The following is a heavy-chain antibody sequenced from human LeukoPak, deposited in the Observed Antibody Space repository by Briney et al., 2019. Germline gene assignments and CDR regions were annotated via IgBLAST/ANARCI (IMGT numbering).Heavy chain of an antibody. CDR3: AKIGYCSSASCLGDSFEV. D-gene: IGHD2-2*01. CDR1: GFIFSNYG. J-gene: IGHJ3*01. CDR2: IRYDGNNK. V-gene: IGHV3-30*02. Sequence: PGGSLRLSCAASGFIFSNYGMHWVRQAPGKGLEWVAFIRYDGNNKYYVDSVKGRFTISRDNSRHTLYLQMNSLIPGDTALYYCAKIGYCSSASCLGDSFEVWGRGTMVTVSS.